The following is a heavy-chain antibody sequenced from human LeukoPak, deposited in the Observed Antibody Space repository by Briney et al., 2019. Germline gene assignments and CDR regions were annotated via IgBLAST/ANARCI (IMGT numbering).Heavy chain of an antibody. CDR1: GGSFSGYY. D-gene: IGHD2-15*01. J-gene: IGHJ6*02. V-gene: IGHV4-34*01. CDR2: INHSGST. Sequence: PSETLSLTRAVYGGSFSGYYWSWIRQPPGKGLEWIGEINHSGSTNYNPSLKSRVTISVDTSKNQFSLKLSSVTAADTAVYYCARGADIVVVVAASSTGMDVWGQGTTVTVSS. CDR3: ARGADIVVVVAASSTGMDV.